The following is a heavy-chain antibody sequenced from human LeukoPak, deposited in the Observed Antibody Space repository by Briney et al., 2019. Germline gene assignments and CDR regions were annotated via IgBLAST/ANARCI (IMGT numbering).Heavy chain of an antibody. CDR2: INHSGST. CDR1: GGSFSGYY. J-gene: IGHJ6*02. CDR3: ARVNYGDYRSEYYYMDV. Sequence: SGTLSLTCAVYGGSFSGYYWSWIRQPPGKGLEWIGEINHSGSTNYNPSLKSRVNISVDTSKNQFSLKLSSVTAADTAAYYCARVNYGDYRSEYYYMDVWGQGTTVTVSS. V-gene: IGHV4-34*01. D-gene: IGHD4-17*01.